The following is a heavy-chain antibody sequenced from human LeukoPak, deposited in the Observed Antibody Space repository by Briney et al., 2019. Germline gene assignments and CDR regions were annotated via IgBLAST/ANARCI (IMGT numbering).Heavy chain of an antibody. CDR1: GGSFSGYY. CDR2: INHSGSA. V-gene: IGHV4-34*01. CDR3: AKPSGSYSKRFDY. J-gene: IGHJ4*02. Sequence: SETLSLTCAVYGGSFSGYYWSWIRQPPGKGLEWIGEINHSGSANYNPSLKGRVTISVDTSKNQFSLKLSSVTAADTAVYYCAKPSGSYSKRFDYWGQGTLVTVSS. D-gene: IGHD1-26*01.